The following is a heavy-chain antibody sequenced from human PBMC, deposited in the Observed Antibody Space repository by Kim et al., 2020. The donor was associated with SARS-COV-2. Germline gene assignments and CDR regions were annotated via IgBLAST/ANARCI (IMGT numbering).Heavy chain of an antibody. CDR2: INHSGST. J-gene: IGHJ4*02. CDR3: ARVIRRDLGSGYYPYIVNYFDY. Sequence: SETLSLTCAVYGGSFSGYYWSWIRQPPGKGLEWIGEINHSGSTNYNPSLKSRVTISVDTSKNQFSLKLSSVTAADTAVYYCARVIRRDLGSGYYPYIVNYFDYWGQGTLVTVSS. V-gene: IGHV4-34*01. D-gene: IGHD3-3*01. CDR1: GGSFSGYY.